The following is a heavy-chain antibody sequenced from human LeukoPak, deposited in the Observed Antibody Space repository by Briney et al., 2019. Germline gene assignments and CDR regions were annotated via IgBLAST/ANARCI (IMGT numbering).Heavy chain of an antibody. Sequence: LPGGSLRLSCAASGFTFSSYSMNWVRQAPGKGLEWVANIKQDGSAKYYVDSVKGRFTISRDNAKNSLYLQMNSLRAEDTAVYYCARDLLGSSSYLGPPYYYYGMDVWGQGTTVTVSS. V-gene: IGHV3-7*01. CDR2: IKQDGSAK. CDR1: GFTFSSYS. CDR3: ARDLLGSSSYLGPPYYYYGMDV. J-gene: IGHJ6*02. D-gene: IGHD6-13*01.